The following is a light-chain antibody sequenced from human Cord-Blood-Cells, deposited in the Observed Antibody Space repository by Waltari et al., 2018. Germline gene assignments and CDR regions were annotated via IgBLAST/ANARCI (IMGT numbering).Light chain of an antibody. CDR2: GAS. V-gene: IGKV3-20*01. CDR3: QQYGSSWT. CDR1: KSVSSSY. J-gene: IGKJ1*01. Sequence: EIVLTRSPGTLSSSPGERATLSCRASKSVSSSYLAGYQQKPGQAPRLLIYGASSRATGIPDRFSGSGSGTDFTLTISRLEPEDFAVYYCQQYGSSWTFGQGTKVEIK.